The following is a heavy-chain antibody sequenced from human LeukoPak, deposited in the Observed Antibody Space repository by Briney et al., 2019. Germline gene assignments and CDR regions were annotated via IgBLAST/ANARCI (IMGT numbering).Heavy chain of an antibody. D-gene: IGHD2-2*01. CDR3: ASAYCSSTSCLPGRHHAQYYMDV. V-gene: IGHV1-69*10. CDR1: GGTFNSYT. Sequence: SVKVSCKASGGTFNSYTISWVRQAPGQGREWMGGIIPIIGIANYAQKFQGRGTITADKSTSTAYMELSSLRSEHTAVYYCASAYCSSTSCLPGRHHAQYYMDVWGKGTTVTVSS. J-gene: IGHJ6*03. CDR2: IIPIIGIA.